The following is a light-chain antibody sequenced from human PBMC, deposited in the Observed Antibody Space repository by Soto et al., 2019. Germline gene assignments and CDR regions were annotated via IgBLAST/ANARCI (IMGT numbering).Light chain of an antibody. V-gene: IGKV1-39*01. CDR3: QQSYTTPRP. CDR2: GAS. Sequence: QMTQSPSSLSASVGARVTITCRASQNIRTYLNWYQQKPGKAPSLLIYGASTLQRGVPSRFSGSGSATDFTLTITSLQPEDFATYYCQQSYTTPRPFGQGTKVEIK. J-gene: IGKJ1*01. CDR1: QNIRTY.